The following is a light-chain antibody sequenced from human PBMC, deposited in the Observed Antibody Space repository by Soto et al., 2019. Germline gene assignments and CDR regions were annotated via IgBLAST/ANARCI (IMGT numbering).Light chain of an antibody. CDR3: MQALQTPA. CDR1: QSLLHSNGYNY. V-gene: IGKV2-28*01. J-gene: IGKJ4*01. CDR2: LGS. Sequence: DIVMTQSPLSLPVTPGEPASISCRSSQSLLHSNGYNYLDWYLQKPGQSPQLLIHLGSNRASGAPDRFSGSGSGTDFTLKISRVEAEDVGVYYCMQALQTPAFGGGTKVEIK.